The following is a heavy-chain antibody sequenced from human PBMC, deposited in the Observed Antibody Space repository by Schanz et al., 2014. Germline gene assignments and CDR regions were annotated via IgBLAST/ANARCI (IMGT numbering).Heavy chain of an antibody. V-gene: IGHV3-23*01. CDR2: FNDGGVNK. CDR3: ARGRGLES. J-gene: IGHJ5*02. CDR1: GFSLDIFA. D-gene: IGHD1-1*01. Sequence: EVHLLESGGGLVEPGGSLRLSCATSGFSLDIFAVSWVRQAPGKGLEWVSSFNDGGVNKYYADSVKGRFTISSDNSKSTLYLQMSDLRAEDTAVYYCARGRGLESWGQGTLVTVSS.